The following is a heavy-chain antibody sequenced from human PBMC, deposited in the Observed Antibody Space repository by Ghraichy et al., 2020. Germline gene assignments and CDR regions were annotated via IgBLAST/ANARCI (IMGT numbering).Heavy chain of an antibody. CDR1: GGSISSYF. CDR3: ARDRRRSSSSEDAFDI. Sequence: SETLSLTCTVSGGSISSYFWSWIRQPPGKGLEWIGYMYYTVSTNYNPSLESRVTISLDTSKDQFSLKLSSVTAADTAVYYCARDRRRSSSSEDAFDIWGQGIMVTVSS. V-gene: IGHV4-59*01. J-gene: IGHJ3*02. CDR2: MYYTVST. D-gene: IGHD6-13*01.